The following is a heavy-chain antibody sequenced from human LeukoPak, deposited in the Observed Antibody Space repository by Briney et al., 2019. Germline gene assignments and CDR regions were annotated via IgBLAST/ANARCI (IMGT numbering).Heavy chain of an antibody. Sequence: SVKVSCKSSGGTFGRHGISWVRQAPGQGLEWMGGIIPIFGITNYAQKFQDRVTITAYESRNTAYMDMSSLEYDDTAIYYCARGVVVTAAEVAFDIWGQGTMLTVSS. V-gene: IGHV1-69*13. J-gene: IGHJ3*02. CDR3: ARGVVVTAAEVAFDI. D-gene: IGHD2-21*02. CDR2: IIPIFGIT. CDR1: GGTFGRHG.